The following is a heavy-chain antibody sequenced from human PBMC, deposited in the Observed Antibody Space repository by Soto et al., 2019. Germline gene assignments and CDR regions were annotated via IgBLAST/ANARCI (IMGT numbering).Heavy chain of an antibody. V-gene: IGHV3-30*18. CDR2: ISYDGSNK. CDR1: GFTFSSYG. D-gene: IGHD1-1*01. Sequence: GGSLRLSCAASGFTFSSYGMHWVRQAPGKGLEWVAVISYDGSNKYYADSVKGRFTISRDNSKNTLYLQMNRLRAEDTAVYYCAKDWMLRRLNSGMDVWGQRNTVTVSS. J-gene: IGHJ6*02. CDR3: AKDWMLRRLNSGMDV.